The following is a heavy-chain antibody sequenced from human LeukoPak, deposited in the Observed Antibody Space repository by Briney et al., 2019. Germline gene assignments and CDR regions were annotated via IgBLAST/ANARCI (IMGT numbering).Heavy chain of an antibody. CDR3: ARDGGYSSGWFDY. CDR2: IYSGGST. V-gene: IGHV3-53*01. D-gene: IGHD6-19*01. CDR1: GYSFATYW. J-gene: IGHJ4*02. Sequence: GESLKISCKGSGYSFATYWIGWVRQAPGKGLEWVSVIYSGGSTYYADSVKGRFAISRDNSKSTLYLQMNSLRAEDTAVYYCARDGGYSSGWFDYWGQGTLVTVSS.